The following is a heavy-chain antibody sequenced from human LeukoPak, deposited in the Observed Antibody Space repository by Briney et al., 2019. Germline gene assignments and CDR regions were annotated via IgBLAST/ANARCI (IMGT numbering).Heavy chain of an antibody. J-gene: IGHJ3*02. CDR2: IYYSGST. CDR1: GGSISSYY. V-gene: IGHV4-59*01. Sequence: SETLSLTCTVSGGSISSYYWSWIRQPPGKGLEWIGYIYYSGSTNYNPSLKSRFTISVDTSKNQFSLKLSSVTAADTAVYYCARGSLAQGYFDWLPTRDAFDIWGQGTMVTVSS. CDR3: ARGSLAQGYFDWLPTRDAFDI. D-gene: IGHD3-9*01.